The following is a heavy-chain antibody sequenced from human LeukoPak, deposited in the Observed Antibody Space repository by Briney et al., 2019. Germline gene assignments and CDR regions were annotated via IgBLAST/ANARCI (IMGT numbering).Heavy chain of an antibody. D-gene: IGHD3-22*01. CDR2: IWYDGSNR. CDR1: GFTFSRYG. J-gene: IGHJ4*02. V-gene: IGHV3-33*01. Sequence: GGSLRLSCAASGFTFSRYGMHWVRQAPGKGLEWVAVIWYDGSNRQYVDSVKGRFTISRDNSKNTLYLQMNSLRADDTAVYYCARDFGFSPSSGYSFDYWGQGTLVTVSS. CDR3: ARDFGFSPSSGYSFDY.